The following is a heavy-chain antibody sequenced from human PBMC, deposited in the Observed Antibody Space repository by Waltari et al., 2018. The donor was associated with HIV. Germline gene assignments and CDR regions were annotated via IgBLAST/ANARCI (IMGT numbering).Heavy chain of an antibody. CDR2: IIPMCVTA. J-gene: IGHJ6*02. CDR1: GGPFSSYA. D-gene: IGHD5-18*01. Sequence: QVQLVQSGAEVKKPGSSVKVSCKPSGGPFSSYAITWVLQAPGQGREWMGEIIPMCVTANYAQKLQGRVTITADESTSTAYMELSSLRSEDTSVYYCARTYTAMVTDYYYGMDVWGQGTTVTVSS. CDR3: ARTYTAMVTDYYYGMDV. V-gene: IGHV1-69*01.